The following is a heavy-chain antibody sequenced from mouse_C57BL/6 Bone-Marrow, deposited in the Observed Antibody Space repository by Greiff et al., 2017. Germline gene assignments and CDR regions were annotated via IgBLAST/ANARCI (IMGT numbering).Heavy chain of an antibody. D-gene: IGHD3-3*01. CDR1: GYTFTSYG. Sequence: QVQLKESGAELARPGASVKLSCKASGYTFTSYGISWVKQRTGQGLEWIGEIYPRSGNTYYNEKFKGKATLTADKSSSTAYMELRSLTSEDSAVYFCARELGLGAYWGQGTLVTVSA. J-gene: IGHJ3*01. CDR3: ARELGLGAY. CDR2: IYPRSGNT. V-gene: IGHV1-81*01.